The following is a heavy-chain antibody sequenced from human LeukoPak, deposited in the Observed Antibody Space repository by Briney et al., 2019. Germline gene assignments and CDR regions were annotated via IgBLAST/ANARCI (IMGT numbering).Heavy chain of an antibody. CDR1: GGSFSGYY. D-gene: IGHD2-2*01. J-gene: IGHJ6*03. V-gene: IGHV4-34*01. CDR2: INHSGST. Sequence: SEPLSLTCAVYGGSFSGYYWSWIRQPPGKGLEWIGEINHSGSTNYNPSLKSRVTISVDTSKNQFSLKLSSVTAADTAVYYCARGRKDIVVVPAARPYYYYYYYMDVWGKGTTVTVSS. CDR3: ARGRKDIVVVPAARPYYYYYYYMDV.